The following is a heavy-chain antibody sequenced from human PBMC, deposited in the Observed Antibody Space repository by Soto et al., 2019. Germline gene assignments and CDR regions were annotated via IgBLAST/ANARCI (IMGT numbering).Heavy chain of an antibody. CDR1: GGSISSSSYY. J-gene: IGHJ6*02. Sequence: QLQLQESGPGLVKPSDTLSLTCTVSGGSISSSSYYWGWIRQPPGNGLEWIGSIYYGGSTYYNPSLKSRVTISVDTYKNQFSLKLSSVTAADTAVYYCARCVAAAGTFLTEYYYGMDVWGQGTTVTVSS. CDR2: IYYGGST. D-gene: IGHD6-13*01. CDR3: ARCVAAAGTFLTEYYYGMDV. V-gene: IGHV4-39*01.